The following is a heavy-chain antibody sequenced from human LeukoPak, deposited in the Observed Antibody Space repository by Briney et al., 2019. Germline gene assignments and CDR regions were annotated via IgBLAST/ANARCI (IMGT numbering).Heavy chain of an antibody. CDR3: ARVSTWDYYDSTNAFDI. Sequence: SETLSLTCTVSGGSISSGSYYWSWIRQPAGTGLEWIGRIYTSGSTNYNPSLKSRVTISVDTSKNQFSLKLSSVTAADTAVYYCARVSTWDYYDSTNAFDIWGQGTMVTVSS. CDR1: GGSISSGSYY. V-gene: IGHV4-61*02. D-gene: IGHD3-22*01. CDR2: IYTSGST. J-gene: IGHJ3*02.